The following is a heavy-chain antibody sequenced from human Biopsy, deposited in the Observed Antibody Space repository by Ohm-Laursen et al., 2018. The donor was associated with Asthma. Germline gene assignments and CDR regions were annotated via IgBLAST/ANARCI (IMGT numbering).Heavy chain of an antibody. CDR3: ARIKIRIGAGTDRYFDL. CDR1: GGTFSSNS. V-gene: IGHV1-2*06. J-gene: IGHJ2*01. CDR2: TDTNSGGT. Sequence: SVKVSCKASGGTFSSNSINWVRQAPGQGIEWMGRTDTNSGGTNYAQKFLGRVTMTGDTSVNTAFMVLSRLRSDDTAVYYCARIKIRIGAGTDRYFDLWGRGTLITVSS. D-gene: IGHD3-16*01.